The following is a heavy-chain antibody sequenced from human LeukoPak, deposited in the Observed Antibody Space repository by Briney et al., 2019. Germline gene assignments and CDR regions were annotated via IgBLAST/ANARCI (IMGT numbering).Heavy chain of an antibody. D-gene: IGHD3-3*01. Sequence: GGSLRLSCAASGFTVSSNYMSWVRQAPGKGLEWVSVIYSGGSTYYADSVKGRFTISRDNSKNTLYLQMNSLRAEDTAVYYCASWPYDFWSGYYYDYWGQGTLVTVSS. CDR3: ASWPYDFWSGYYYDY. CDR1: GFTVSSNY. CDR2: IYSGGST. J-gene: IGHJ4*02. V-gene: IGHV3-53*05.